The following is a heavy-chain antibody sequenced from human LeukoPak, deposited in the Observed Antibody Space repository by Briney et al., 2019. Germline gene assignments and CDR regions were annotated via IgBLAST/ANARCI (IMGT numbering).Heavy chain of an antibody. V-gene: IGHV4-4*07. CDR3: ATGRSSSWPRYYYYYMDV. D-gene: IGHD6-13*01. CDR1: GGSISSYY. J-gene: IGHJ6*03. Sequence: SETLSLTCTVSGGSISSYYWSWIRQPAGKGLEWIGRIYTSGSTNYNPSLKSRVTISVDTSKNQFSLKLSSVTAADTAVYYCATGRSSSWPRYYYYYMDVWGKGTTVTVSS. CDR2: IYTSGST.